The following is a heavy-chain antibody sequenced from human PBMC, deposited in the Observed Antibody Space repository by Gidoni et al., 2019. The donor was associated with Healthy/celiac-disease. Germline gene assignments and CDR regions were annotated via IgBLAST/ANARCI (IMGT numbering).Heavy chain of an antibody. D-gene: IGHD3-3*01. V-gene: IGHV3-23*01. Sequence: EVQLLESGGGLVQPGGSLRLSCAASGLPFSSYAMSWVRQAPGKGLGWVAAISGSGGSTYYADSVKGRFTISRDNSKNTLYLQMNSLRAEDTAVYYCATLPWYYDFWSGPYYYYGMDVWGQGTTVTVSS. CDR2: ISGSGGST. CDR1: GLPFSSYA. CDR3: ATLPWYYDFWSGPYYYYGMDV. J-gene: IGHJ6*02.